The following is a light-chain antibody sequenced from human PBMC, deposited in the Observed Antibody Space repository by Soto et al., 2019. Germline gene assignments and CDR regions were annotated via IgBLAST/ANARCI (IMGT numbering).Light chain of an antibody. Sequence: EIVMTQSPATLCVSPGERATLSRRASQSVSSNLAWYQQKPGQAPRLLIYGASTRATGIPARFSGSGSGTEFTLTISSLQSEDFAVYYCQQYNNWPPWTFGQGTKVDI. CDR2: GAS. CDR1: QSVSSN. CDR3: QQYNNWPPWT. J-gene: IGKJ1*01. V-gene: IGKV3-15*01.